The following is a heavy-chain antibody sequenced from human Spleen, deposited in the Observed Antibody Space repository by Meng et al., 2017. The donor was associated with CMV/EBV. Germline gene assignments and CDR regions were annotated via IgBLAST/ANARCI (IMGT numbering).Heavy chain of an antibody. Sequence: ASVKVSCKASGYTFSSYGISWVRQAPGQGLEWMGWISAYNGNRNYAQKFQGRVTMTTDTSTNTAYMELRSLRSDDTAVYYCAIWDCSSTSCYGYYYYGMDVWGQGTTVTVSS. V-gene: IGHV1-18*01. D-gene: IGHD2-2*01. CDR3: AIWDCSSTSCYGYYYYGMDV. CDR1: GYTFSSYG. J-gene: IGHJ6*02. CDR2: ISAYNGNR.